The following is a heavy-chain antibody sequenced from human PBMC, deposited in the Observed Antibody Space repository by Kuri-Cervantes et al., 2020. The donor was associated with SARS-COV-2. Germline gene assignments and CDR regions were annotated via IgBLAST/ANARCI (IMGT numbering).Heavy chain of an antibody. CDR1: GYTFTSYG. D-gene: IGHD3-16*01. Sequence: ASVKVSCKASGYTFTSYGISWVRQAPGQGLEWMGWISAYNGNTNYAQKLQGRVTMTTDTSTSTDYMELRSLRSDDTAVYYCARRSRGARWFDPWGQGTLVTVSS. J-gene: IGHJ5*02. V-gene: IGHV1-18*04. CDR3: ARRSRGARWFDP. CDR2: ISAYNGNT.